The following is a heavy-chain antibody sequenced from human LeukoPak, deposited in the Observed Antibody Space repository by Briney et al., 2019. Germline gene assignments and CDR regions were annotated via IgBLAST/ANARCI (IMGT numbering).Heavy chain of an antibody. CDR3: TKEFCGSRAACAGGSYYDF. CDR1: GFTFSKDD. J-gene: IGHJ2*01. D-gene: IGHD2-15*01. Sequence: GGSLRLSCAASGFTFSKDDFHWVRQAPGKGLEWGAAIGVTGDTYYADSVNGRFTIPRSDAAHSLYLQMRSLGAGDTALYYCTKEFCGSRAACAGGSYYDFWGRGALVTVSS. V-gene: IGHV3-13*01. CDR2: IGVTGDT.